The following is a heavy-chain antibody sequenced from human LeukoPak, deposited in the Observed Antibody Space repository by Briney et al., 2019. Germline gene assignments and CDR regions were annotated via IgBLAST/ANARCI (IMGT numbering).Heavy chain of an antibody. CDR3: ARDLLPTVTRLPHDAFDI. CDR2: ISAYNGNT. D-gene: IGHD4-17*01. Sequence: GASVKVSCKASGYTFTGDYMHWVRQAPGQGLEWMGWISAYNGNTNYAQKLQGRVTMTTDTSTSTAYMELRSLRSDDTAVYYCARDLLPTVTRLPHDAFDIWGQGTMVTVSS. J-gene: IGHJ3*02. V-gene: IGHV1-18*04. CDR1: GYTFTGDY.